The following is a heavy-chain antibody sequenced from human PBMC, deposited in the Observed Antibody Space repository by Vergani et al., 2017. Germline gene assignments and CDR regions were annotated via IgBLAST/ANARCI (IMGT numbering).Heavy chain of an antibody. V-gene: IGHV3-49*03. CDR3: STYNVGASFS. CDR1: GFTFGDYA. CDR2: IRSKAYGGTT. Sequence: EVQLVESGGGLVQPGRSLRLSCTASGFTFGDYAMSWFRQAPGKGLEWVGFIRSKAYGGTTEYAASVKGRFTISRDDSKSTIYLDMNSLRIEDTATYYCSTYNVGASFSWGPGTRVTVSS. D-gene: IGHD5-24*01. J-gene: IGHJ4*02.